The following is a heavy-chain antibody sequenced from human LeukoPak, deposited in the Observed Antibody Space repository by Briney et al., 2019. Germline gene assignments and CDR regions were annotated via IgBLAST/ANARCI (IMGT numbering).Heavy chain of an antibody. CDR3: ARDEWGDYGMDV. J-gene: IGHJ6*02. CDR2: ISYAGSNK. CDR1: GFTFSNYD. V-gene: IGHV3-30-3*01. D-gene: IGHD3-10*01. Sequence: PGGSLRLSCAASGFTFSNYDMDWVRQAPGKGLEWVALISYAGSNKYYADSVKGRFTISRDNSKNTLYLQMNSLRVEDTAVYYCARDEWGDYGMDVWGQGTTVTVSS.